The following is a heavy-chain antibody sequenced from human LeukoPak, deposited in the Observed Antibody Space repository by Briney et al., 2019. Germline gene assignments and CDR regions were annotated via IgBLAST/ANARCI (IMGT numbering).Heavy chain of an antibody. V-gene: IGHV3-11*06. Sequence: GGSLRLSCAASGFTFSDYYMSWIRQAPGKGLEWVSSISSSSSYIYYADSVKGQFTISRDNAKNTLYLQMNSLRAEDTAVYYCAKGTYSSGWSIDYWGQGTLVTVSS. CDR1: GFTFSDYY. J-gene: IGHJ4*02. D-gene: IGHD6-19*01. CDR3: AKGTYSSGWSIDY. CDR2: ISSSSSYI.